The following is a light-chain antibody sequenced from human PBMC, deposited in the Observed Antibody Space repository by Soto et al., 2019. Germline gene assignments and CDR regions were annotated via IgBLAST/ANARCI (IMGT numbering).Light chain of an antibody. CDR1: NIGRKN. CDR2: RDS. J-gene: IGLJ3*02. CDR3: QVWDSSTARV. Sequence: SYELTQPLSVSVALGQTARITCGGNNIGRKNVHWYQQKPGQAPVLVTYRDSTRPSGIPERFSGSNSGNTATLTISRAQAGDEADDYCQVWDSSTARVFGGGTKLTVL. V-gene: IGLV3-9*01.